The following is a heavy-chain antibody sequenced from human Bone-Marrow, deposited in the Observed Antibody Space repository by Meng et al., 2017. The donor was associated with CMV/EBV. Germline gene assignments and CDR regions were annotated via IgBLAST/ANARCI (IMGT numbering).Heavy chain of an antibody. Sequence: GGSLRLSCAASGFTFSGSAMHWVRQASGKGLEWVGRIRSKANSYATAYAASVKGRFTISRDDSKNTAYLQMNSLTTENTAVYYCTRLHKFDPWGQGNLVTVSS. V-gene: IGHV3-73*01. CDR3: TRLHKFDP. J-gene: IGHJ5*02. CDR1: GFTFSGSA. CDR2: IRSKANSYAT.